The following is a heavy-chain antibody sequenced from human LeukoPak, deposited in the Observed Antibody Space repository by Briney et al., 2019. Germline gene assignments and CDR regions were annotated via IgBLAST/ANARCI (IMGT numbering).Heavy chain of an antibody. Sequence: PEGSLRLSCAASGFTFSSYAMSWVRQAPGKGLEWVSAISGSGGSTYYADSVKGRFTISRDNSKNTLYLQMNSLRAEDTAVYYCARSLAATGALAYWGQGSLVTVSS. CDR2: ISGSGGST. V-gene: IGHV3-23*01. D-gene: IGHD6-13*01. CDR3: ARSLAATGALAY. J-gene: IGHJ4*02. CDR1: GFTFSSYA.